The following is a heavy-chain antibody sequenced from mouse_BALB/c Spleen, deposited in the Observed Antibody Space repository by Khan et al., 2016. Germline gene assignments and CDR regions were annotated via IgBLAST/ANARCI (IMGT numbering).Heavy chain of an antibody. CDR2: ISSGSSTI. CDR3: ARSGYYGRNPAWFAY. V-gene: IGHV5-17*02. J-gene: IGHJ3*01. D-gene: IGHD1-1*01. CDR1: GFTFSSFG. Sequence: EVELVESGGGLVQPGGSRKLSCAASGFTFSSFGMHWVRQAPEKGLEWVAYISSGSSTIYYADTVKGRFTISRDNPKNTLFLQMTSLRSEDTAMYYCARSGYYGRNPAWFAYWGQGTVVTVSA.